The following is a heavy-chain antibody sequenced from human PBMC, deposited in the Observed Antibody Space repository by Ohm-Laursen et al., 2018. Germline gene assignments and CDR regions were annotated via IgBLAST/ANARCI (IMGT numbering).Heavy chain of an antibody. CDR1: GFTFSSYG. D-gene: IGHD2-15*01. J-gene: IGHJ6*02. V-gene: IGHV3-30*03. CDR3: ARDRNIVVVVAATPDYGMDV. Sequence: SLRLSCAASGFTFSSYGMHWVRQAPGKGLEWVAVISYDGSNKYYADSVKGRFTISRDNSKNTLYLQMNSLRAEDTAVYYCARDRNIVVVVAATPDYGMDVWGQGTRVTVSS. CDR2: ISYDGSNK.